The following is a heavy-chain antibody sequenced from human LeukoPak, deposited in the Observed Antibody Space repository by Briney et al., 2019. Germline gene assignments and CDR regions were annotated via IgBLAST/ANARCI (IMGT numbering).Heavy chain of an antibody. CDR2: IKQDDSEI. CDR1: GFIFSNFW. V-gene: IGHV3-7*01. Sequence: GGSLRLSCAASGFIFSNFWMSWVRQAPGKGVEGVANIKQDDSEIRYVDSVRGRFTISRDNAKNLLYLQMNSLRAEDTAVYYCARDRGIAADGTVGWFDPWGQGTLVAVSS. D-gene: IGHD6-13*01. CDR3: ARDRGIAADGTVGWFDP. J-gene: IGHJ5*02.